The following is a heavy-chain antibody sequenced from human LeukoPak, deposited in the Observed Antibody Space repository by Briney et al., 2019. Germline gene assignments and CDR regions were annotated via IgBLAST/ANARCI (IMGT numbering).Heavy chain of an antibody. CDR1: GFTFSSYG. J-gene: IGHJ4*02. V-gene: IGHV3-30*18. CDR2: ISYDGSNK. Sequence: GRSLRLSCAASGFTFSSYGTHWVRQASGKGLEWVAVISYDGSNKYYADSVKGRFTISRDNSKNTLYLQMNSLRAEDTAVYYCAKDRYYDILTGLRGYFDYWGQGTLVTVSS. CDR3: AKDRYYDILTGLRGYFDY. D-gene: IGHD3-9*01.